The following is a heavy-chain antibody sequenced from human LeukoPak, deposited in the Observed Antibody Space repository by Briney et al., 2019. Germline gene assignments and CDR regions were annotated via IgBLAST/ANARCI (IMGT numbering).Heavy chain of an antibody. CDR1: GGSFSGYY. J-gene: IGHJ4*02. D-gene: IGHD3-10*01. CDR2: INHSGST. Sequence: SETLSLTCAVYGGSFSGYYWSWIRQPPGKGLEWIGEINHSGSTNYNPSLKSRVTISVDTSKNQFSLKLSSVTAADTAVYCCARVRPLLWFGELFDYWGQGTLSTSPQ. V-gene: IGHV4-34*01. CDR3: ARVRPLLWFGELFDY.